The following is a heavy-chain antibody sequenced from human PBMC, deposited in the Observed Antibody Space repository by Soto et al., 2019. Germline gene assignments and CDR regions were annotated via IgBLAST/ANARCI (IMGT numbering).Heavy chain of an antibody. Sequence: QVQLVQSGAEVKKPGSSVKVSCTASGDTFSSYAISWVRQAPGHGLEWMGGIIPLYGTTNYAQKCQGRVTITADESRSSAYMELSSLTSDDTAVYCCAIELGGWSAGSCLYNWLDPWGQGTLGTVSS. CDR2: IIPLYGTT. D-gene: IGHD2-15*01. V-gene: IGHV1-69*01. CDR3: AIELGGWSAGSCLYNWLDP. J-gene: IGHJ5*02. CDR1: GDTFSSYA.